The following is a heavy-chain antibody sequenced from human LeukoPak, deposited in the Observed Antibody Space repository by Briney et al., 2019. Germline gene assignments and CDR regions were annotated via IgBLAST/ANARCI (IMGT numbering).Heavy chain of an antibody. CDR2: IYYSGST. J-gene: IGHJ5*02. Sequence: PSETLSLTCTVSGGSISSGDYYWSWIRQPPGKGLEWIGYIYYSGSTYYNPSLKSRVTISVDTSKNQFSLKLISMTAADTAVYYCARAFGVIINGGWFDPWGQGTLVTVSS. CDR1: GGSISSGDYY. V-gene: IGHV4-30-4*01. D-gene: IGHD3-3*01. CDR3: ARAFGVIINGGWFDP.